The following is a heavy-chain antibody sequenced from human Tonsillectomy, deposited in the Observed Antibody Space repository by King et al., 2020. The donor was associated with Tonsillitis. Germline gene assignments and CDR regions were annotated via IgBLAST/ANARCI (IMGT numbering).Heavy chain of an antibody. D-gene: IGHD1-26*01. CDR1: GDSISSSNYY. CDR2: MYSSGST. V-gene: IGHV4-39*07. CDR3: ARQYSGTYYGFKWFDP. Sequence: QLQESGPGLVKPSETLSFTCTVSGDSISSSNYYWGWIRQPPGKGLEWIGSMYSSGSTFYNPSLKSRVIISVDTSKNQFSLQLSSVTAADTAVYYCARQYSGTYYGFKWFDPWGQGTLVTVSS. J-gene: IGHJ5*02.